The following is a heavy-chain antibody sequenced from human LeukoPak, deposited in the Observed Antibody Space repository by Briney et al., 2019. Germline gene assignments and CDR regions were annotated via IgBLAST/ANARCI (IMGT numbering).Heavy chain of an antibody. CDR1: GFTFDDYA. V-gene: IGHV3-9*01. CDR2: ISWNCGSI. J-gene: IGHJ4*02. D-gene: IGHD3-10*01. Sequence: PGRSLRLSCAASGFTFDDYAMHWVRQAPGKGLEWVSGISWNCGSIGYADSVKGRFTISRDNAKNSLYLQMNSLRAEDTALYYCAKDYLYGSGSYLFDYWGQGTLVTVSS. CDR3: AKDYLYGSGSYLFDY.